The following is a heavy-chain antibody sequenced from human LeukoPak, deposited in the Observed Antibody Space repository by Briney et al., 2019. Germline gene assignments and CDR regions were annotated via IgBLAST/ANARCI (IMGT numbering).Heavy chain of an antibody. CDR2: IYYSGST. D-gene: IGHD3-16*02. V-gene: IGHV4-39*07. CDR3: ARARNMITFGGVIVTRRYYFDY. J-gene: IGHJ4*02. Sequence: SETLSLTCSVSGGSISSGTYYWGWIRQPPGKGLEWIGSIYYSGSTYYNPSLKSRVTISVDTSKNQFSLKLSSVTAADTAVYYCARARNMITFGGVIVTRRYYFDYWGQGTLVTVSS. CDR1: GGSISSGTYY.